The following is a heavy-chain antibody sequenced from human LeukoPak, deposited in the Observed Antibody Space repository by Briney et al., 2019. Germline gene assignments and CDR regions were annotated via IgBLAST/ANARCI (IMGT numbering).Heavy chain of an antibody. D-gene: IGHD2-2*01. V-gene: IGHV3-23*01. CDR1: GFTFSSYA. J-gene: IGHJ6*02. CDR2: ISGSGGST. CDR3: GKSRIVLVPARGGGMDV. Sequence: GGSLRLSCAASGFTFSSYAMSWVRQAPGKGLEWVSAISGSGGSTYYADSVKGRFTVSRDNSKNTLYLQLNSLRAEDTAVYYCGKSRIVLVPARGGGMDVWGQGTTVTVSS.